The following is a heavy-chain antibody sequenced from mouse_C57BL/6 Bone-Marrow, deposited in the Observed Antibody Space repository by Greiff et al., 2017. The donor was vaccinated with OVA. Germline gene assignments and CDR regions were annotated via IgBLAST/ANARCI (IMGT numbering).Heavy chain of an antibody. D-gene: IGHD2-1*01. Sequence: VQLKESGGGLVQPGGSLKLSCAASGFTFSDYGMAWVRQAPRKGPEWVAFISNLAYSIYYADTVTGRFTISRENAKNTLYLEMSSLRSEDTAMYYCARRPPYGNYAMDYWGQGTSVTVSS. CDR3: ARRPPYGNYAMDY. CDR2: ISNLAYSI. CDR1: GFTFSDYG. J-gene: IGHJ4*01. V-gene: IGHV5-15*01.